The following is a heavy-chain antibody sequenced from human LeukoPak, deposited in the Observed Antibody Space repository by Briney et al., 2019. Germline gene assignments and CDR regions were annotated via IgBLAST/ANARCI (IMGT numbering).Heavy chain of an antibody. D-gene: IGHD3-10*01. J-gene: IGHJ4*02. V-gene: IGHV3-23*01. CDR3: AILHYGSGSSSY. CDR2: ISGSGGST. CDR1: GFTFSSYG. Sequence: GGSLRLSCAASGFTFSSYGMSWVRQAPGKGLEWVSAISGSGGSTYYADSVKGRFTISRDNSKNTLYLQMNSLRAEDTAVYYCAILHYGSGSSSYWGQGTLVTVSS.